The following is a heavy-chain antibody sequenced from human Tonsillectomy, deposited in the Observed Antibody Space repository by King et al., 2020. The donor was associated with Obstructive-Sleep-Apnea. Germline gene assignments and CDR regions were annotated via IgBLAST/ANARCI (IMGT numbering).Heavy chain of an antibody. V-gene: IGHV5-10-1*03. Sequence: VQLVQSGAEVKKPGESLRISCKTSGYSFSTYWISWVRQMPGKGLEWMGRSDPSDSYTNYSPSFQGHVTISADKSIRTDYLQWSSLKASDTAMYYCAGQRVVWFDYGGQGTLVTVAS. J-gene: IGHJ4*02. CDR2: SDPSDSYT. CDR1: GYSFSTYW. D-gene: IGHD3-22*01. CDR3: AGQRVVWFDY.